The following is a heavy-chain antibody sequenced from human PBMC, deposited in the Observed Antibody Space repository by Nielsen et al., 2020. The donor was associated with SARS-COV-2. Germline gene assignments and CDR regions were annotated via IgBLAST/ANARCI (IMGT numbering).Heavy chain of an antibody. CDR2: INHSGST. CDR3: ARERIYCTNGVCPRYGMDV. J-gene: IGHJ6*02. Sequence: GSLRLSCAVYGGSFSGYYWSWIRQPPGKGLEWIGEINHSGSTNYNPSLKSRVTISVDTSKNQFSLKLSSVTAADTAVYHCARERIYCTNGVCPRYGMDVWGQGTTVTVSS. V-gene: IGHV4-34*01. CDR1: GGSFSGYY. D-gene: IGHD2-8*01.